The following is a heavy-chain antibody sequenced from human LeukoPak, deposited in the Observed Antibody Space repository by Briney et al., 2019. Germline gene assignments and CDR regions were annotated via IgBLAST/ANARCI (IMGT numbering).Heavy chain of an antibody. CDR1: GFTFSSYA. CDR2: ISGSGGST. V-gene: IGHV3-23*01. CDR3: AKWAPDIVLIVHYYGMDV. J-gene: IGHJ6*02. D-gene: IGHD2-8*01. Sequence: GGSLRLSCAASGFTFSSYAMSWVRQAPGKGLEWVSAISGSGGSTYYADSVKGRFTISRDNSKNTLYLQMNSLRAEDTAVYYCAKWAPDIVLIVHYYGMDVWGQGTTVTVSS.